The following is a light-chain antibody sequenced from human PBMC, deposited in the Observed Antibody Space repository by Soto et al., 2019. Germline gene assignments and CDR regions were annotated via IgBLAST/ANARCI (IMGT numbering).Light chain of an antibody. V-gene: IGKV1-5*03. CDR1: QSISSW. Sequence: DIQMTQSPSTLSASVGDRVTITCRASQSISSWLAWYHQKPGKAPKLLIYKASSLESGVPPRFSGSGSGTEFTLTTSSLQPDDLATYYCQQYNSSPFTFGPETKVYIK. CDR3: QQYNSSPFT. CDR2: KAS. J-gene: IGKJ3*01.